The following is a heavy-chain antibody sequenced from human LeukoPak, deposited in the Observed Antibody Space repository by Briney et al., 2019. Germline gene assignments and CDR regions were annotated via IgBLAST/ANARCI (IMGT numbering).Heavy chain of an antibody. V-gene: IGHV1-18*01. CDR3: ARGVYYDILTGYYTLFDY. CDR1: GYTFTSYG. J-gene: IGHJ4*02. Sequence: GASVNVSCKASGYTFTSYGISWVRQAPGQGLEWMGWISAYNGNTNYAQKLQGRVTMTTDTSTSTAYMELRSLRSDDTAVYYCARGVYYDILTGYYTLFDYWGQGTLVTVSS. CDR2: ISAYNGNT. D-gene: IGHD3-9*01.